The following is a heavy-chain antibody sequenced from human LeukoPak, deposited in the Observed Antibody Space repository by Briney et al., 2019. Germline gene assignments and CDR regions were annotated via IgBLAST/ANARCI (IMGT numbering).Heavy chain of an antibody. CDR1: GYSLSDSS. V-gene: IGHV1-18*01. Sequence: ASVKVSCKVSGYSLSDSSMHWVRQAPGQGLEWMGWISAYNGNTNYAQKFQGRVTMTTDTSTSTAYMELRSLRSDDTAVYYCARDPNRYAAAHPFEYWGQGTLVTVSS. CDR2: ISAYNGNT. D-gene: IGHD6-13*01. J-gene: IGHJ4*02. CDR3: ARDPNRYAAAHPFEY.